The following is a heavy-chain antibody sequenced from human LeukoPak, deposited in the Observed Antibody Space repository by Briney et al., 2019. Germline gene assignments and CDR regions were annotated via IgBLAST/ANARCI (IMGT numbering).Heavy chain of an antibody. CDR3: ARGKYHYDSRPVAGWYFDY. J-gene: IGHJ4*02. CDR2: IYHSGAT. V-gene: IGHV4-38-2*02. Sequence: SETLSLTCTVSGYSIGIGYYWGWIRQTPGKGLEWIGSIYHSGATYYNPSLKSRVTISVDTSKNQFSLKLSSVTAADTAVYYCARGKYHYDSRPVAGWYFDYWGQGTLVTVSS. CDR1: GYSIGIGYY. D-gene: IGHD3-22*01.